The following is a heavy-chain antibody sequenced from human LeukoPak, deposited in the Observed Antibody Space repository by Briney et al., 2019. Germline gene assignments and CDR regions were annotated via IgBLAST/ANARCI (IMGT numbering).Heavy chain of an antibody. CDR2: INHSGST. Sequence: SETLSLTCAVYGGSFSGYYWSWLRQPPGKGLEWIGEINHSGSTNYNPYPKSRVTISVDTSKNQFSLKLSAVTAADTAVYYCARVGGQEYYDILTGYEDYWGQGTLVTVSS. J-gene: IGHJ4*02. D-gene: IGHD3-9*01. V-gene: IGHV4-34*01. CDR1: GGSFSGYY. CDR3: ARVGGQEYYDILTGYEDY.